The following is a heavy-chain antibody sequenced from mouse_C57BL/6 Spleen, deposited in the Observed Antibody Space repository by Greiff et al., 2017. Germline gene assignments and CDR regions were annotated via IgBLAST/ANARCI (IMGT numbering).Heavy chain of an antibody. J-gene: IGHJ2*01. Sequence: EVKLVESGGGLVKPGGSLKLSCAASGFTFSDYGMHWVRQAPEQGLEWVAYISSGSSTIYYADTVKGLFTISRDNAKNTLFLQMTSLRSEDTAMYYCARGSHDYWGQGTTLTVSS. CDR3: ARGSHDY. V-gene: IGHV5-17*01. CDR2: ISSGSSTI. CDR1: GFTFSDYG.